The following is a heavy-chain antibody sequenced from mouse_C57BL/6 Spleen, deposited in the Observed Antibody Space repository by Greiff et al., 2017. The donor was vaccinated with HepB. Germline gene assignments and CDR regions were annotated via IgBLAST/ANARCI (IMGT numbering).Heavy chain of an antibody. J-gene: IGHJ1*03. Sequence: EVQVVESGTVLARPGASVKMSCKTSGYTFTSYWMHWVKQRPGQGLEWIGAIYPGNSDTSYNQKFKGKAKLTAVTSASTAYMELSSLTNEDSAVYYCTRSGATVVDWYCDVWGTGTTVTVSS. CDR2: IYPGNSDT. CDR1: GYTFTSYW. V-gene: IGHV1-5*01. D-gene: IGHD1-1*01. CDR3: TRSGATVVDWYCDV.